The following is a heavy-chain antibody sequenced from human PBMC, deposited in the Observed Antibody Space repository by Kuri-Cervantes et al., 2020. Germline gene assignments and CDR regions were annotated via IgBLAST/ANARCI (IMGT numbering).Heavy chain of an antibody. CDR1: GYNFPSHW. Sequence: GGSLRLSCKVSGYNFPSHWIGWVRQMPGKGLEWMGIIYPGDSDTRCSPSFQGQVTISADKSISTAYLQWSSLKASDTAMYYCARGDDYYDSSGFDYWGQGTLVTVSS. V-gene: IGHV5-51*01. D-gene: IGHD3-22*01. CDR2: IYPGDSDT. J-gene: IGHJ4*02. CDR3: ARGDDYYDSSGFDY.